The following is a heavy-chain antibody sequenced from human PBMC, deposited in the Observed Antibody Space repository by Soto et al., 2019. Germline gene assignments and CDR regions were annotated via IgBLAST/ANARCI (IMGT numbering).Heavy chain of an antibody. D-gene: IGHD4-17*01. CDR1: GGTFSSYT. V-gene: IGHV1-69*13. Sequence: SVKVSCKASGGTFSSYTISWVRQAPGQGLEWMGGIIPRSATSNYAQKFQGRVTITADESTNTAYMELSSLRSEDTAVYYCARGVFFLVPTTVNPDYYSSARDVWGKGTTVTVSS. CDR2: IIPRSATS. J-gene: IGHJ6*04. CDR3: ARGVFFLVPTTVNPDYYSSARDV.